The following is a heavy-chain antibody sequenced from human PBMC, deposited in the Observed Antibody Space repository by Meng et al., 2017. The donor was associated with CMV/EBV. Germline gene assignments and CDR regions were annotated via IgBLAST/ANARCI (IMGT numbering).Heavy chain of an antibody. CDR3: ARARGGYYFDY. J-gene: IGHJ4*02. CDR1: GFTFSDYY. CDR2: ISSGGSTI. D-gene: IGHD3-10*01. Sequence: GESLKISCAASGFTFSDYYMSWIRQAPGKGLEWVSYISSGGSTIYYADSVKGRFTISRDNAKNSLYLQMNSLRAEDTAVYYCARARGGYYFDYWGQGTLVTVSS. V-gene: IGHV3-11*01.